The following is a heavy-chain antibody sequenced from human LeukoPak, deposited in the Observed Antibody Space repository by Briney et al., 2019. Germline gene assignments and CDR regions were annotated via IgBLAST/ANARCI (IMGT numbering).Heavy chain of an antibody. J-gene: IGHJ4*02. V-gene: IGHV4-30-4*01. CDR2: IYYSGST. Sequence: SQTLSLTCTVSGGSISSGGYYWSWIRQPPGKGLEWIGYIYYSGSTYYNPSLKSRVTISVDTSKNQFSLKLSSVTAADTAVYYCARSNYYDSSRPDYWGQGTLVTVSS. CDR3: ARSNYYDSSRPDY. CDR1: GGSISSGGYY. D-gene: IGHD3-22*01.